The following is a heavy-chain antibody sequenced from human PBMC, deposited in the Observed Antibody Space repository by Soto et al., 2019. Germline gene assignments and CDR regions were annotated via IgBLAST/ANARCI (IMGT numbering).Heavy chain of an antibody. Sequence: QVQLVQSGAEVKKPGASVKVSCKASGYTFTSYGISWGRQAPGQGLEWMGWISAYNGNTNYAQKLQGRVTMTTDTSTSTAYMELRSLRSDDTAVYSCARISVVPAAIYYGMDVWGQGNTVTVSS. D-gene: IGHD2-2*01. V-gene: IGHV1-18*04. CDR2: ISAYNGNT. J-gene: IGHJ6*02. CDR3: ARISVVPAAIYYGMDV. CDR1: GYTFTSYG.